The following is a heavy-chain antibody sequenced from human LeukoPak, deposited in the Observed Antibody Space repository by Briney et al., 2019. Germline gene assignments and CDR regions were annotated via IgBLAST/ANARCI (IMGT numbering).Heavy chain of an antibody. V-gene: IGHV4-30-2*01. J-gene: IGHJ4*02. CDR2: IYHSGST. CDR3: AQSPYGSGIDY. CDR1: GGSISSGGYY. D-gene: IGHD3-10*01. Sequence: SETLSLTCTVSGGSISSGGYYWSWIRQPPGKGLEWIGYIYHSGSTYYNPSLKSRVTISVDRSKNQFSLKLSSVTAADTAVYYCAQSPYGSGIDYWGQGTLVTVSS.